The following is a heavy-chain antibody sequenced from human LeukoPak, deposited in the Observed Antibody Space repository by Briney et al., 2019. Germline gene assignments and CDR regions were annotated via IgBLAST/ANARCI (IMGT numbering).Heavy chain of an antibody. CDR3: ARFMDFWSGYNDY. CDR1: GYSFTSYW. Sequence: GESLKISCKASGYSFTSYWIGWVRQMPGKGLEWMGIIYPGDSDTRYSPSFQGQVTISADKSISTAYLQWSSLKASDTAMYYCARFMDFWSGYNDYWGQGTLVTVSS. J-gene: IGHJ4*02. V-gene: IGHV5-51*01. D-gene: IGHD3-3*01. CDR2: IYPGDSDT.